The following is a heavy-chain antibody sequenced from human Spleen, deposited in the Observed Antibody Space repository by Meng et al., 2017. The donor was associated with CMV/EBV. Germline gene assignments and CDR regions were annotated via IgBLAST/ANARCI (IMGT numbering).Heavy chain of an antibody. CDR1: GDSISSGDYY. D-gene: IGHD2-21*01. CDR2: IYYSGDT. CDR3: ARIGPLFWFDP. Sequence: CSVSGDSISSGDYYWRWIRQPPGKGLEWIGYIYYSGDTYYNPFLKSRLAISLDTSKNQFSLKLSSVTAADTAVYYCARIGPLFWFDPWGQGTLVTVSS. J-gene: IGHJ5*02. V-gene: IGHV4-30-4*08.